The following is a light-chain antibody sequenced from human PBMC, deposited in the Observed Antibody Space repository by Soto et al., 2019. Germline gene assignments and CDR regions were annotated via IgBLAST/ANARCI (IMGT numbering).Light chain of an antibody. Sequence: NFMLTQPHSVSESPGKTVTISCTRSGGSIATNYVQWYQQRPGSAPTPVIFQDNERPSGVPDRFSGSIDRSSNSASLTISGLRTEDEADYYCHSYDSSAHWVFGGGTKVTV. J-gene: IGLJ3*02. CDR2: QDN. V-gene: IGLV6-57*04. CDR1: GGSIATNY. CDR3: HSYDSSAHWV.